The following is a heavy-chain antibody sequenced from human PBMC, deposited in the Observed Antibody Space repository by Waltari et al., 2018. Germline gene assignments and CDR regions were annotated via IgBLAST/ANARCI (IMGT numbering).Heavy chain of an antibody. CDR2: ISWNSGSI. CDR3: AKGDISSLDAYYYGMDF. V-gene: IGHV3-9*01. J-gene: IGHJ6*02. Sequence: EVQLVESGGGLVQPGRSLRLSCAASGFTFDDYAMHWVRQAPGRGLEWDSGISWNSGSIGYADSVKVRFTISRDNAKNSLYLQMNSLRAEDTALYYCAKGDISSLDAYYYGMDFWGQGTTVTVSS. D-gene: IGHD6-13*01. CDR1: GFTFDDYA.